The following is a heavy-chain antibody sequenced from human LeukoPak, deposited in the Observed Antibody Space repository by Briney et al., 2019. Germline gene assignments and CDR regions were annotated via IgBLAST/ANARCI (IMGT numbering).Heavy chain of an antibody. V-gene: IGHV3-23*01. D-gene: IGHD3-3*01. CDR1: GFTFSSYA. J-gene: IGHJ3*02. CDR3: AXGVFFHPSDDGFDI. CDR2: ISGSGGST. Sequence: GGSLRLSCAASGFTFSSYAMTWVRQAPGKGLEWVSGISGSGGSTYYADSVKGRFPISRDNSKNTLYLQMNILRAEDSATNYCAXGVFFHPSDDGFDIWGQGTMVTVSS.